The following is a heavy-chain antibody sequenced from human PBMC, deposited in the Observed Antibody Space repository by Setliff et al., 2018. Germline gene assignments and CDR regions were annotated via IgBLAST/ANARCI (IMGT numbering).Heavy chain of an antibody. Sequence: ASVKVSCKVSGYTFTDYYMHWVQQAPGKGLEWMGLVDPEDGETIHAEKFQGRVTITADTSTDTAYMELSSLRSEDTAVYYCATEGHSSGWYSSTFDIWGQGTMVTVSS. CDR1: GYTFTDYY. V-gene: IGHV1-69-2*01. CDR3: ATEGHSSGWYSSTFDI. CDR2: VDPEDGET. D-gene: IGHD6-19*01. J-gene: IGHJ3*02.